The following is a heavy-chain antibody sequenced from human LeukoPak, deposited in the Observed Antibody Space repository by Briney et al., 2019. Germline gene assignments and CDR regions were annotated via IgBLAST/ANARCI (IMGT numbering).Heavy chain of an antibody. J-gene: IGHJ4*02. Sequence: SETLSLTCTVSGYPISSGYYWGWIRQPPGKGLEWIGSIYHSGSTYYNPSLKSRVTISVDTSKNQFSLKLSSVTAADTAVYYCARDGGITMIVVDFFDYWGQGTLVTVSS. V-gene: IGHV4-38-2*02. CDR2: IYHSGST. CDR1: GYPISSGYY. CDR3: ARDGGITMIVVDFFDY. D-gene: IGHD3-22*01.